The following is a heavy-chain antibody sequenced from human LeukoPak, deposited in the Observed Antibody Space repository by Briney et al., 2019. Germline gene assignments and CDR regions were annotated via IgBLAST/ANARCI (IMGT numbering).Heavy chain of an antibody. D-gene: IGHD3-22*01. CDR1: GFTFSYAW. J-gene: IGHJ4*02. CDR2: IKSKTDGGTT. CDR3: TTVLHYYDSSGYPTSYDH. V-gene: IGHV3-15*06. Sequence: GGSLRLSCAASGFTFSYAWMRWVRQAPGKGLEWVGRIKSKTDGGTTHHAAPVEGRFTISRDDSKNTLYLQMNSLKTEDTAVYYCTTVLHYYDSSGYPTSYDHWGQGTLVTVSS.